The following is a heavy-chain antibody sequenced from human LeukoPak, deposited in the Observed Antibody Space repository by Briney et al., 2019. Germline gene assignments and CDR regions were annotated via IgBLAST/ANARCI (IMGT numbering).Heavy chain of an antibody. D-gene: IGHD5-24*01. J-gene: IGHJ3*02. CDR3: ARGRDGYNLIDAFDI. CDR2: ISSSSIYI. Sequence: GGSLRLSCAASGSTFSSYSMNWVRLAPGKGLEWVSSISSSSIYIYYADSVKGRFTISRDNAKKSMYLQTNSLRAEDTAVYYCARGRDGYNLIDAFDIWGQGTMVTVSS. V-gene: IGHV3-21*01. CDR1: GSTFSSYS.